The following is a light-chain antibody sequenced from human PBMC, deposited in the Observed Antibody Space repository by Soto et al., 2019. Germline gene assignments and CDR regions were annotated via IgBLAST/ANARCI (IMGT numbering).Light chain of an antibody. Sequence: DIQMTQSPSTLSASVGDRVTITCRASQSISNWLAWYQQRPGKAPNLLIYDASTLASGVPSRFSGSGSGTEFTLTIRSLQADEFASYHCQRYNSFSTFGQGTKVEIE. CDR3: QRYNSFST. J-gene: IGKJ1*01. CDR1: QSISNW. CDR2: DAS. V-gene: IGKV1-5*01.